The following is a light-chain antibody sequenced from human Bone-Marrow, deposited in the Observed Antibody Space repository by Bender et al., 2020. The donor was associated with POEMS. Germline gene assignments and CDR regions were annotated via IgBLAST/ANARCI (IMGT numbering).Light chain of an antibody. Sequence: QSVLTQPPSVSEVPRQRVFISCSGSGSNIGVNAVSWYQQFPCKAPKLLIYRSNQRPSGVPDRFSGSKSGTSASLAISGLRSEDEADYFCCSYAGTNTFVFGPGTMVTVL. CDR1: GSNIGVNA. CDR3: CSYAGTNTFV. J-gene: IGLJ1*01. V-gene: IGLV1-36*01. CDR2: RSN.